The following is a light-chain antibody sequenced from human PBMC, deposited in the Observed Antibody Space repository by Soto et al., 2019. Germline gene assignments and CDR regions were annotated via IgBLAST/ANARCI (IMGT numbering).Light chain of an antibody. V-gene: IGKV3-15*01. J-gene: IGKJ1*01. CDR1: QSVSSN. Sequence: EIVMTQSPATLSVSRGERATLSCRASQSVSSNLAWYQKKPGQAPRLLIYGASTRATGIPARFSGSGSATEFTLTISSLQSGDFAVYYCQQYNIWPPWTFGQGTKVDIK. CDR3: QQYNIWPPWT. CDR2: GAS.